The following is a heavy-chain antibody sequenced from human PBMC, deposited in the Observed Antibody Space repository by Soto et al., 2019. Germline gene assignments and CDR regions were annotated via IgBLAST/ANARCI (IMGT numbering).Heavy chain of an antibody. V-gene: IGHV4-4*02. J-gene: IGHJ4*02. Sequence: SETLSLTCAVSGGSISSSNWWSWVRQPPGKGLEWIGYIYYSGSTNYNPSLKSRVTISVDTSKNQFSLKLSSVTAADTAVYYCASTAHSSGWYSGGFDYWGQGTLVTVSS. D-gene: IGHD6-19*01. CDR3: ASTAHSSGWYSGGFDY. CDR1: GGSISSSNW. CDR2: IYYSGST.